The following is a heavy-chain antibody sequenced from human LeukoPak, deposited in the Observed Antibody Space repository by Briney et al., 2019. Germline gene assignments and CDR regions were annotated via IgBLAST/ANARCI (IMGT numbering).Heavy chain of an antibody. CDR2: INHSGST. D-gene: IGHD2-15*01. J-gene: IGHJ4*02. V-gene: IGHV4-34*01. CDR1: GGSFSGYY. Sequence: PSETLSLTCGVYGGSFSGYYWSWIRQPPGKGLEWIGEINHSGSTNYNPSLKSRVTISVDTSKNQFSLKLSSVTAADTAVYYCARGGYCSGGSCYVDYWGQGTLVTVTS. CDR3: ARGGYCSGGSCYVDY.